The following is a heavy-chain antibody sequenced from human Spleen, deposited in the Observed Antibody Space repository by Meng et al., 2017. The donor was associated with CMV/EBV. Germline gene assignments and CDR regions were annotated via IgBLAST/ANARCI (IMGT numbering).Heavy chain of an antibody. CDR2: ISYDGSNK. J-gene: IGHJ4*02. Sequence: GESLKISCAASGFTFSSYEMNWVRQAPGKGLEWVTVISYDGSNKYYADSVKGRFTISRDNSKNTLSLQMNSLRADDTAVYYCLPEGCGGDCYSFDYWGQGTLVTVSS. CDR1: GFTFSSYE. V-gene: IGHV3-30*03. CDR3: LPEGCGGDCYSFDY. D-gene: IGHD2-21*01.